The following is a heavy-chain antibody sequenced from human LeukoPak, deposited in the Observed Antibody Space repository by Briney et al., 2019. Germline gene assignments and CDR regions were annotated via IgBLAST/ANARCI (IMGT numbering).Heavy chain of an antibody. CDR3: ARHCSGGTCYSNYFDQ. V-gene: IGHV4-59*08. D-gene: IGHD2-15*01. J-gene: IGHJ4*02. Sequence: PSETLSLTCTVSGDSISSYYWSWIRQPPGKGLEWIGYIYYSGSTKYSPSLKSRVTISVDTSKNQFSLRLSAVTAADTAVYYCARHCSGGTCYSNYFDQWGQGTLVTVSS. CDR1: GDSISSYY. CDR2: IYYSGST.